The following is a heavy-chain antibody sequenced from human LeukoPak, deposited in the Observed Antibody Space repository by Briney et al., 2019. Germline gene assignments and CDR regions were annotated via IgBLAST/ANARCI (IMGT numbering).Heavy chain of an antibody. CDR2: IYYSGST. D-gene: IGHD5-18*01. CDR3: ARDTAMVI. J-gene: IGHJ4*02. CDR1: GGSISSYY. V-gene: IGHV4-59*01. Sequence: PSETLSLTCTVSGGSISSYYWSWIRQPPGKGLEWIGYIYYSGSTNYNPSLKSRVTISVDTSKNQFSLKLSSVTAADTAVYYCARDTAMVIWGQRTLVTVSS.